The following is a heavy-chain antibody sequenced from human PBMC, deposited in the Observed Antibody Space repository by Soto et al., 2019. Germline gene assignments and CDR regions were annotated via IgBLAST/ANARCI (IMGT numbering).Heavy chain of an antibody. CDR2: ISGSGGST. CDR1: GFTFSSYA. D-gene: IGHD6-19*01. V-gene: IGHV3-23*01. CDR3: AKLGPSKYSSGWTPFDY. Sequence: PGGSLRLSCAASGFTFSSYAMSWVRQAPGKGLEWVSAISGSGGSTYYADSVKGRFTISRDNSKNTLYLQMNSLRAEDTAVYYCAKLGPSKYSSGWTPFDYWGQGTLVTVSS. J-gene: IGHJ4*02.